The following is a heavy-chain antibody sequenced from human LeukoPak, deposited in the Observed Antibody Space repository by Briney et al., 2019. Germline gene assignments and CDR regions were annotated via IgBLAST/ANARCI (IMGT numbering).Heavy chain of an antibody. Sequence: PSETLSLTCTVSGGSISSYYWSWMRQPPGKGLEWIGYIYYSGSTSYNPSLKSRVTISVDTSKNQFSLNLRSVTAADTAVYYCARSGSASWADWGQGTLVTVSS. D-gene: IGHD1-26*01. J-gene: IGHJ4*02. CDR1: GGSISSYY. V-gene: IGHV4-59*08. CDR3: ARSGSASWAD. CDR2: IYYSGST.